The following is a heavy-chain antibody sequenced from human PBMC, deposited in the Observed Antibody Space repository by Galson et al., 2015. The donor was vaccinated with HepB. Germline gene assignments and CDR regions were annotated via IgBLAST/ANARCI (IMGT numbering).Heavy chain of an antibody. Sequence: SETLSLTCAVYGGSFSGYYWSWIRQPPGKGLEWIGEINHSGSTNYNPSLKSRVTISVDTSKNQFSLKLSSVTAADTAVYYCARSRRLRYFDWLSTDAFDIWGQGTMVTVSS. J-gene: IGHJ3*02. CDR3: ARSRRLRYFDWLSTDAFDI. V-gene: IGHV4-34*01. CDR2: INHSGST. CDR1: GGSFSGYY. D-gene: IGHD3-9*01.